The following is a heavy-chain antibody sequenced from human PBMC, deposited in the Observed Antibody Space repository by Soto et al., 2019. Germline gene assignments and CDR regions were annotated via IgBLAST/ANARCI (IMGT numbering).Heavy chain of an antibody. Sequence: PSKTLSLTCTVSGGSISSGGYYWSWIRQHPGKGLEWIGYIYYSGSTYYNPSLKSRVTISVDTSKNQFSLKLSSVTAAGTAVYYCARGGGHGDYRGGCWFDSWGQGTLVTVYS. D-gene: IGHD4-17*01. CDR3: ARGGGHGDYRGGCWFDS. J-gene: IGHJ5*01. CDR2: IYYSGST. CDR1: GGSISSGGYY. V-gene: IGHV4-31*03.